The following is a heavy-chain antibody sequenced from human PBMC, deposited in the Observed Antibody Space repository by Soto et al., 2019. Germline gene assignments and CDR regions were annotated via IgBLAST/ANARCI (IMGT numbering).Heavy chain of an antibody. V-gene: IGHV3-21*01. Sequence: EVRLVESGGGLVKPGGSLRLSCAASGFTFSSYSMNWVRQAPGKGLEWVSSISSSSSYIYYADSVKGRFTISRDNAKNSLYLQMNSLRAEDTAVYYCARNYYGSGSYPLGDYYYGMDVWGQGTTVTVSS. CDR2: ISSSSSYI. CDR1: GFTFSSYS. D-gene: IGHD3-10*01. J-gene: IGHJ6*02. CDR3: ARNYYGSGSYPLGDYYYGMDV.